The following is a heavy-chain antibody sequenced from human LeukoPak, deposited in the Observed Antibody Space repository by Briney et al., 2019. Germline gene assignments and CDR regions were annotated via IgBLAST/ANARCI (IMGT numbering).Heavy chain of an antibody. CDR1: GFTFTNYA. CDR3: AKRSGSGGPFDY. D-gene: IGHD3-10*01. V-gene: IGHV3-23*01. J-gene: IGHJ4*02. Sequence: EGSLRLSCAASGFTFTNYAMSWVRQAPGRGLEWVSNISPGGSTNYADSVKGRFTISRDNYKNTMYLQMNSLRAEDTAVYYCAKRSGSGGPFDYWGQGILVTVSS. CDR2: ISPGGST.